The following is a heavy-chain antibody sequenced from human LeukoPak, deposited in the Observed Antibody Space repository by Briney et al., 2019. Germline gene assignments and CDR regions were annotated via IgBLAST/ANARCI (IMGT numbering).Heavy chain of an antibody. J-gene: IGHJ4*02. V-gene: IGHV3-21*01. D-gene: IGHD6-19*01. CDR3: ARDSSGWYYFDY. CDR1: GFTFSSYS. CDR2: ISSSSSYI. Sequence: GGSLRLSCAASGFTFSSYSMNWVRQAPGKGLEWVSSISSSSSYIYYADSVKGRFTISRDNAKNSLYLQMNSLRAEDTAVYYCARDSSGWYYFDYWGQGTLVTVSS.